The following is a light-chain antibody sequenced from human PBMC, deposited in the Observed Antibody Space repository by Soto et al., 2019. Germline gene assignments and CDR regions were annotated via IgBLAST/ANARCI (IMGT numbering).Light chain of an antibody. CDR2: GAS. CDR3: QQYGTLIT. CDR1: QSVANSY. V-gene: IGKV3-20*01. Sequence: EIVLTQSPGTQSLSPGERATLSCRASQSVANSYLAWYQQKPGQAPRLLIYGASSRATGIPGRFSGSGSGTDFPLTISRLESEDFAVYYCQQYGTLITFGQGTRLEIK. J-gene: IGKJ5*01.